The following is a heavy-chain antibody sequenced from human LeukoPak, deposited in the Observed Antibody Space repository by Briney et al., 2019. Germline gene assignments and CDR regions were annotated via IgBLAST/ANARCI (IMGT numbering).Heavy chain of an antibody. CDR1: GYSISSGYY. CDR2: IYHSGST. D-gene: IGHD6-13*01. Sequence: PSETLSLTCAVSGYSISSGYYWGWIRQPPGKGLEWIGSIYHSGSTYYNPSLKSRVTISVDTSKNQFALKLSSVTAADTAVYYCARDRWYSSSYSGSWYFYYWGQGTLVTGS. V-gene: IGHV4-38-2*02. CDR3: ARDRWYSSSYSGSWYFYY. J-gene: IGHJ4*02.